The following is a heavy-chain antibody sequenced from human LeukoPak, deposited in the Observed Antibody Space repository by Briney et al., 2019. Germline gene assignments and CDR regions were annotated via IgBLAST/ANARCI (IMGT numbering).Heavy chain of an antibody. CDR2: ISGSGSTI. D-gene: IGHD6-19*01. CDR3: ARYTAVAGTYDAFDI. Sequence: GGSLRLSCAASGFTFSSYEMNWVRRAPGKGLEWVSYISGSGSTIYYADSVKGRFTISRDNAKNSLYLQMNSLRAEDTAVYYCARYTAVAGTYDAFDIWGQGTMVTVSS. V-gene: IGHV3-48*03. CDR1: GFTFSSYE. J-gene: IGHJ3*02.